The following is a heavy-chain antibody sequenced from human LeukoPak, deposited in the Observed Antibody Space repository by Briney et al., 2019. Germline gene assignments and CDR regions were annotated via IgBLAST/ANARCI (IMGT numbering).Heavy chain of an antibody. D-gene: IGHD5-18*01. CDR1: GFIFSSYA. V-gene: IGHV3-30-3*01. CDR3: AKAQQLWYHFDY. J-gene: IGHJ4*02. Sequence: GGSLRLSCAASGFIFSSYAMHWVRQAPGKGLEWVAVISYDGSNKYYADSVKGRFTISRDNSKNTLYLQMNSLRAEDTAVYYCAKAQQLWYHFDYWGQGTLVTVSS. CDR2: ISYDGSNK.